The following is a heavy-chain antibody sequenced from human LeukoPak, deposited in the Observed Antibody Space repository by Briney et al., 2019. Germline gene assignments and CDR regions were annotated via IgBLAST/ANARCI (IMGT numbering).Heavy chain of an antibody. D-gene: IGHD3-22*01. J-gene: IGHJ1*01. CDR2: IYSGGST. CDR3: ARGPNYYEQQ. Sequence: GGSLRLSCAASGFTFSSYWMNWVRQAPGKGLEWVSVIYSGGSTYYADSVKGRFTISRDNSKNTLNLQMNSLRAEDTAVYYCARGPNYYEQQWGQGTLVTVSS. V-gene: IGHV3-53*01. CDR1: GFTFSSYW.